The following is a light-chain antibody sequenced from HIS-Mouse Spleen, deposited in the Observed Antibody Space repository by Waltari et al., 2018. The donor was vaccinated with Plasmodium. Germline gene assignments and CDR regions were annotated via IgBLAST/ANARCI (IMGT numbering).Light chain of an antibody. CDR2: GSS. J-gene: IGKJ1*01. CDR3: QQYNNWPWT. CDR1: QSVSSN. V-gene: IGKV3-15*01. Sequence: EIVMTQSPATLSVSPGERATLRCRASQSVSSNLTWYQKKPGQAPRLLIYGSSTRATSSPARFSGSGSGTEFTLTISSMQSEDFAVYYCQQYNNWPWTFGQGTKVEIK.